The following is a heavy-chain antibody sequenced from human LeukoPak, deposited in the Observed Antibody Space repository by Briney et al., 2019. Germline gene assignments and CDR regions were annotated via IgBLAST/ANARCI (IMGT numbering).Heavy chain of an antibody. V-gene: IGHV4-59*01. Sequence: KTSETLSLTCTVSGGSISSYYWSWIRQPPGEGLEWIGYIYSSGSTNNNPSLKSRVTISVDTAKNQFSLKLSSVTAADTAVYYGARGPSAVAGYFDYWGQGILVTVSS. CDR2: IYSSGST. CDR3: ARGPSAVAGYFDY. D-gene: IGHD6-19*01. J-gene: IGHJ4*02. CDR1: GGSISSYY.